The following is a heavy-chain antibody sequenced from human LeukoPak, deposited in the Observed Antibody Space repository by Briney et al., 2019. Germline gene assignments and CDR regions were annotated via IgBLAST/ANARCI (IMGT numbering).Heavy chain of an antibody. D-gene: IGHD4-11*01. CDR2: INPTGGST. CDR1: GYTFPIYF. CDR3: ATGSPLTTAYDY. J-gene: IGHJ4*02. V-gene: IGHV1-46*01. Sequence: GASVKVSCKASGYTFPIYFMHWVRQAPGQGLEWMGIINPTGGSTTYAQKFQGRVTMTEDTSTDTAYMELSSLRSEDTAVYYCATGSPLTTAYDYWGQGTLVTVSS.